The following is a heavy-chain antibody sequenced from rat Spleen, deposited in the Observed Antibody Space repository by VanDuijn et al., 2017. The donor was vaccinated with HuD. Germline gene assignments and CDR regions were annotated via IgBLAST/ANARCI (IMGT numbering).Heavy chain of an antibody. D-gene: IGHD1-9*01. J-gene: IGHJ2*01. CDR1: GFTFSDYY. CDR2: INYDGSGT. Sequence: EVQLVESDGGLVQPGRSLKLSCAASGFTFSDYYMAWVRQVPTKGLEWVATINYDGSGTYYRDSVKGRFTISRENAESTLSLHMDSLRSEDTATYYCAKVTYYGYYYFDYWGQGVMVTVSS. CDR3: AKVTYYGYYYFDY. V-gene: IGHV5-7*01.